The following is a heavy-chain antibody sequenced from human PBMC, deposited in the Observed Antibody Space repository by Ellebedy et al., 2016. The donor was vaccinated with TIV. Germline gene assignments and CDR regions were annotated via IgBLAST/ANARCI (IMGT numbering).Heavy chain of an antibody. D-gene: IGHD6-19*01. CDR3: ARGGMVTFSGWPLGWFDP. CDR2: IYYSGST. V-gene: IGHV4-59*01. CDR1: GGSISSYY. J-gene: IGHJ5*02. Sequence: SETLSLXXTVSGGSISSYYWSWIRQPPGKGLEWIGYIYYSGSTNYNPSLKSRVTISVDTSKNQFSLKLSSVTAADTAVYYCARGGMVTFSGWPLGWFDPWGQGTLVTVSS.